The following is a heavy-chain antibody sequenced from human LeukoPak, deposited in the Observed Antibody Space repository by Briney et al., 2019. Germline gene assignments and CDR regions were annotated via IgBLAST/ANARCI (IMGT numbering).Heavy chain of an antibody. V-gene: IGHV1-69*13. D-gene: IGHD1-26*01. CDR2: IIPIFGTA. J-gene: IGHJ6*03. CDR1: GGTFSSYA. Sequence: GASVKVSCKASGGTFSSYAISWVRQAPGQGLEWMGGIIPIFGTANYAQKFQGRVTITADESTSTAYMELSSLRSEDTAVYYCARGGFPERENYYMDVWGKGTTVTISS. CDR3: ARGGFPERENYYMDV.